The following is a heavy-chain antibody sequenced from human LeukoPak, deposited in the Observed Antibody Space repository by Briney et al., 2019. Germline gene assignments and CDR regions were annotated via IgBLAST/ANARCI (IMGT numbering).Heavy chain of an antibody. CDR3: ARGVLTMYSSSWYSRAAYEKEFDY. Sequence: ASVKVSCKASGYTFTSYAMNWARQAPGQGLEWMGWINTNTGNPTYAQGFTGRFVFSLDTSVSTAYLQISSLKAEDTAVYYCARGVLTMYSSSWYSRAAYEKEFDYWGQGTMVTVSS. J-gene: IGHJ3*01. CDR1: GYTFTSYA. CDR2: INTNTGNP. D-gene: IGHD6-13*01. V-gene: IGHV7-4-1*02.